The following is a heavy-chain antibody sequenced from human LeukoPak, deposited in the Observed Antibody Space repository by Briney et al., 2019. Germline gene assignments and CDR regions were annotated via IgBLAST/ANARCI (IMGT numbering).Heavy chain of an antibody. D-gene: IGHD3-22*01. V-gene: IGHV3-23*01. CDR2: ISGSGGST. CDR3: ANAPTDYYDSSGYYGAFDI. J-gene: IGHJ3*02. Sequence: GGSLRLSCAASGFTFSSYAMSWVRQAPGKGLEWVSAISGSGGSTYYADSVKGRFTISRDNSKNTLYLQMNSLRAEDTAVYYCANAPTDYYDSSGYYGAFDIWGQGTMVTVSS. CDR1: GFTFSSYA.